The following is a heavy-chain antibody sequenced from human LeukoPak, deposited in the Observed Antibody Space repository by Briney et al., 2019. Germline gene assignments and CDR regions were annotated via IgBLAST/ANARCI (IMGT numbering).Heavy chain of an antibody. CDR2: ISGSGSST. V-gene: IGHV3-23*01. CDR3: AKESHTYYDFWSGNFDY. Sequence: PGGSLRLSCAASGFTFSSYVMTWVRQAPGKGLEWVSSISGSGSSTYYADSVKGRFTISRDNSKNTLYLQMNSLRAEDTAVYYCAKESHTYYDFWSGNFDYWGQGTLVTVSS. D-gene: IGHD3-3*01. J-gene: IGHJ4*02. CDR1: GFTFSSYV.